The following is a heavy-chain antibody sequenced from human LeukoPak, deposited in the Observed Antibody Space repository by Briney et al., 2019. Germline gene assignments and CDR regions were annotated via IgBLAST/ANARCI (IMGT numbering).Heavy chain of an antibody. CDR1: EYSFTSYW. J-gene: IGHJ4*02. Sequence: GESLKISCKGSEYSFTSYWIGWVRQMPGKGLEWMGIIYPGDSDTRYSPSFQGQVTISADKSISTAYLQWSSLKASDTAMYYCARQIAAAGNNFDYWGQGTLVTVSS. D-gene: IGHD6-13*01. CDR3: ARQIAAAGNNFDY. V-gene: IGHV5-51*01. CDR2: IYPGDSDT.